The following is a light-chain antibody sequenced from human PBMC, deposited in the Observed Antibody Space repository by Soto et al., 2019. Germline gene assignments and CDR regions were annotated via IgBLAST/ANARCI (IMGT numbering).Light chain of an antibody. V-gene: IGKV3-20*01. Sequence: EIVLTQSPGTLSLSPGERATLSCMASQSVSSSYLAWYQQKPGQAPRLLIYGASSRATGIPDRFSGSGSGTDFTLTISRLEPEDFAVYFCQQYARSPLAFGQGTRLEIK. CDR2: GAS. CDR1: QSVSSSY. J-gene: IGKJ5*01. CDR3: QQYARSPLA.